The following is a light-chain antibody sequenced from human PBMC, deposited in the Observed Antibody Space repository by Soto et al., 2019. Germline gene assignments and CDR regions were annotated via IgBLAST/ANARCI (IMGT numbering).Light chain of an antibody. CDR3: SSYTSGSTLYV. Sequence: HSVLTQPASVSGSPGQSITISCTGTSSDVGGYNYVSWYQQHPGKAPRLMIYAASNRPSGVSHRFSGSRSGNTASLTISGLQAEDEAHYYCSSYTSGSTLYVFGTGTKLTVL. CDR1: SSDVGGYNY. CDR2: AAS. J-gene: IGLJ1*01. V-gene: IGLV2-14*01.